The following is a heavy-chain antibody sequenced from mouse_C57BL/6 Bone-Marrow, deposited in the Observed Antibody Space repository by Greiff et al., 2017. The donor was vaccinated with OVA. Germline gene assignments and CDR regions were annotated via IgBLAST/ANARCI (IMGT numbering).Heavy chain of an antibody. J-gene: IGHJ3*01. CDR3: ARSYDYDVSWFAY. Sequence: EVQLQESGGGLVKPGGSLKLSCAASGFTFSDYGMHWVRQAPEKGLEWVAYISSGSSTIYYADTVKGRFTISRDNAKNTLFLQMTSLRSEDTAMYYCARSYDYDVSWFAYWGQGTLVTVSA. CDR1: GFTFSDYG. D-gene: IGHD2-4*01. V-gene: IGHV5-17*01. CDR2: ISSGSSTI.